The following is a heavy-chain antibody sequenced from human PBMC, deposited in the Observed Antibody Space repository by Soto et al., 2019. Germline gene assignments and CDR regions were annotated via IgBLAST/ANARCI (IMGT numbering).Heavy chain of an antibody. J-gene: IGHJ4*02. CDR3: ARSPLGDGYHIGVFDY. V-gene: IGHV1-18*01. D-gene: IGHD5-12*01. Sequence: QVQLVQSGAEVKKPGASVKVSCKASAYTFTSYAISWVRQAPGQGLEWMGGISAYNGNTHYAQKLQGRVTMTTDTSTSTAYMELRSLRSDDTAVYYCARSPLGDGYHIGVFDYWGQGTLVTVSS. CDR2: ISAYNGNT. CDR1: AYTFTSYA.